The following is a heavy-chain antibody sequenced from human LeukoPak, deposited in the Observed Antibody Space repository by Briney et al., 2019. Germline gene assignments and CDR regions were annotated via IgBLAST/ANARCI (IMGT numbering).Heavy chain of an antibody. Sequence: GGSLRLSCTASGFTFSNYAMSWVRQAPGKGLEWVSTISGSGGSTFYADSVKGRFTISRDNSRNTLYLQMNSLRAEDTAIYYCAKDDYSYYAMDVWGRGTTVTVSS. CDR1: GFTFSNYA. CDR2: ISGSGGST. V-gene: IGHV3-23*01. J-gene: IGHJ6*02. CDR3: AKDDYSYYAMDV.